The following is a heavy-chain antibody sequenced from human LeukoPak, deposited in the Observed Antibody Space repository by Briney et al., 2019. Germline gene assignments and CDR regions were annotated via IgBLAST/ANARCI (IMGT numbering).Heavy chain of an antibody. CDR1: GFTFSSYW. CDR3: ARQYTSSWYALGYLDY. Sequence: GGSLRLSCAASGFTFSSYWMTWVRQVPGKGLEWVANIKQDGSDKYYVDSVKGRFTISRDNAKNSLYLQMNSLRVDDTALYYCARQYTSSWYALGYLDYWGQRTLVTVYS. V-gene: IGHV3-7*01. CDR2: IKQDGSDK. J-gene: IGHJ4*02. D-gene: IGHD6-13*01.